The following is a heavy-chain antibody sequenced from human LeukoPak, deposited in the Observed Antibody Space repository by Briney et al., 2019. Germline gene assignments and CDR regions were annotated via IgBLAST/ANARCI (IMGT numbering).Heavy chain of an antibody. D-gene: IGHD1-26*01. CDR3: AKPSGSAFDF. CDR2: IRSDGSHQ. CDR1: GFTFSSYS. Sequence: GGSLRLSCAASGFTFSSYSTNWVRQAPGKGLEWVSFIRSDGSHQFYVDSVKGRFTISRDNAKNTVFLQMKSLRVEDTAVYYCAKPSGSAFDFWGQGTLVTVSS. V-gene: IGHV3-30*02. J-gene: IGHJ4*02.